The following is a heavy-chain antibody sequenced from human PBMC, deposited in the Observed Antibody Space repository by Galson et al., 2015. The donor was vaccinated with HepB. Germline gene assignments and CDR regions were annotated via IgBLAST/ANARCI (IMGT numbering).Heavy chain of an antibody. D-gene: IGHD4-17*01. J-gene: IGHJ4*02. Sequence: SLRLSCAVSGFTFSRYFMHWVRQAQGKGLDWVAVISYDGSNNYADSVKGRFTVSRDNSKNTLYLQMNSLRPEDTAVYYCVRDHGDYTPHYWGQGTLVTVSS. CDR1: GFTFSRYF. CDR2: ISYDGSN. CDR3: VRDHGDYTPHY. V-gene: IGHV3-30*04.